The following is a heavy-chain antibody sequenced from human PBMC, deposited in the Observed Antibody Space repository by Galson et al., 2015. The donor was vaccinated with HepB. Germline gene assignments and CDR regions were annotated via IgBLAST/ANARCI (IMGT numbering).Heavy chain of an antibody. J-gene: IGHJ4*02. CDR1: GFTLSSYA. CDR3: ARDLAGRTSDYYDSSGYDY. D-gene: IGHD3-22*01. V-gene: IGHV3-30*04. Sequence: SLRLSCAASGFTLSSYAMSWVRQAPGKGLEWVAVISYDGSNKYYADSVKGRFTISRDNSKNTLYLQMNSLRAEDTAVYYCARDLAGRTSDYYDSSGYDYWGQGTLVTVSS. CDR2: ISYDGSNK.